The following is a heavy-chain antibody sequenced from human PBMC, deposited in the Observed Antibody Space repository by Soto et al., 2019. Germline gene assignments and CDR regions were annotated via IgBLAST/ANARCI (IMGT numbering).Heavy chain of an antibody. D-gene: IGHD5-12*01. Sequence: HPGGSLRLSCTTSGFTFSDYEMNWVRQAPGKGLEWVSHISSSGSIIYYADSVKGRFTISRDNAKNSLSLQMTSLRLDDTGLYYCARGNSGYDPSCDYWGQGTLVTVSS. CDR3: ARGNSGYDPSCDY. CDR1: GFTFSDYE. J-gene: IGHJ4*01. CDR2: ISSSGSII. V-gene: IGHV3-48*03.